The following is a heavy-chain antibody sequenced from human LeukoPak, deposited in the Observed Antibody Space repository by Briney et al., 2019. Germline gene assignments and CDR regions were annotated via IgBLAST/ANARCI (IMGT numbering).Heavy chain of an antibody. CDR1: GGSISSYY. V-gene: IGHV4-4*07. CDR2: IYTSGST. J-gene: IGHJ4*02. Sequence: SETLSLTCTVSGGSISSYYWSWIRQPAGKGLEWIGRIYTSGSTNYNPSLKSRVTMSVDTSKNQFSLKLSSVTAADTAVYYCARVHTTGTTSHFDYWGQGTLVTVSS. CDR3: ARVHTTGTTSHFDY. D-gene: IGHD1-1*01.